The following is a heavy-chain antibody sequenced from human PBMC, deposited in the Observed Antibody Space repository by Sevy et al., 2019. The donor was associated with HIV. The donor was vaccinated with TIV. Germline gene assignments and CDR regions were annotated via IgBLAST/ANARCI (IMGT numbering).Heavy chain of an antibody. CDR2: ISYDGSNK. V-gene: IGHV3-30*18. Sequence: GGSLRLSCAASDFIFSTYGMHWVRQAPGKGLEWVAAISYDGSNKYYADSVKGRLTVSRDNSKNTLYLQMNSLRVEDTAVYYCAKEKYYDSSGYPTGPAFDIWGQGTMVTDSS. CDR1: DFIFSTYG. D-gene: IGHD3-22*01. J-gene: IGHJ3*02. CDR3: AKEKYYDSSGYPTGPAFDI.